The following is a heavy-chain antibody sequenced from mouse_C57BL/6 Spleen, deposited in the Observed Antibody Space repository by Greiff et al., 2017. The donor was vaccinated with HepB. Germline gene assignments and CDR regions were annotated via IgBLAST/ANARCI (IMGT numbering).Heavy chain of an antibody. CDR2: IDPANGNT. V-gene: IGHV14-3*01. J-gene: IGHJ4*01. CDR3: AREGYYGSSPYAMDY. CDR1: GFNIKNTY. Sequence: EVQRVESVAELVRPGASVKLSCTASGFNIKNTYMHWVKQRPEQGLEWIGRIDPANGNTKYAPKFQGKATITADTSSNTAYLQLSSLTSEDTAIYYCAREGYYGSSPYAMDYWGQGTSVTVSS. D-gene: IGHD1-1*01.